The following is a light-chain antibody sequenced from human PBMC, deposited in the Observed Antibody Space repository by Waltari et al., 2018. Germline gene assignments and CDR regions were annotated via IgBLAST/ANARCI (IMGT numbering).Light chain of an antibody. CDR3: QQSYSPLT. Sequence: DFQMTQSPSSLSASVGHRVIITCRASQSISTYFNWYQQKPGKAPNLLIYAAYSLQSGVPSRFSGSGSGTDFTLTISSLQPEDFATYYCQQSYSPLTFGGGTKVEIK. J-gene: IGKJ4*01. CDR1: QSISTY. CDR2: AAY. V-gene: IGKV1-39*01.